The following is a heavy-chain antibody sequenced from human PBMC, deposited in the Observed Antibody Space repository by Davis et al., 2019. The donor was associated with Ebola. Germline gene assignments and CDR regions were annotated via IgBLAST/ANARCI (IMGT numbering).Heavy chain of an antibody. CDR3: ARDRGGDYSFDY. CDR1: GYTFTSYA. Sequence: ASVKVSCKASGYTFTSYAMHWVRQAPGQRFEWMGWINAGNGNTKYSQKFQGRVTITRDTSASTAYMELSSLRSEDTSVYYCARDRGGDYSFDYWGQGTLVTVSS. CDR2: INAGNGNT. V-gene: IGHV1-3*01. J-gene: IGHJ4*02. D-gene: IGHD3-10*01.